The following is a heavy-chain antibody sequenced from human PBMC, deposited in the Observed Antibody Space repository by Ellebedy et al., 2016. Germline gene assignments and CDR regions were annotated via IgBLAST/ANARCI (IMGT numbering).Heavy chain of an antibody. CDR1: GFTFSSYA. J-gene: IGHJ6*02. CDR2: ISSSGGST. D-gene: IGHD1-26*01. V-gene: IGHV3-23*01. CDR3: AKVMSGPPYGMDV. Sequence: GESLKISCAASGFTFSSYAMSWVRQAPGKGLEWVSAISSSGGSTYYADSVKGRFTISRDNSKNTLYLQMNSLRAEDTAVYYFAKVMSGPPYGMDVWGQGTTVTVSS.